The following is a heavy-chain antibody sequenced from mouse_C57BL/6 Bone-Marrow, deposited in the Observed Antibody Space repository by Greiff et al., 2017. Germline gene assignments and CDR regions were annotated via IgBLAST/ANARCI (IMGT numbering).Heavy chain of an antibody. CDR1: GYTFTSYW. CDR3: ARPPSGNYGWYFDV. J-gene: IGHJ1*03. V-gene: IGHV1-69*01. CDR2: IDPSASYT. D-gene: IGHD2-1*01. Sequence: QVQLQQPGAELVMPWASVKLSCKASGYTFTSYWMHWVKQRPGQGLEWIGEIDPSASYTNYNQKFKGKSTLTVDKSSSTAYMQLSSLTSEDSAVYYGARPPSGNYGWYFDVWGTGTTVTVSS.